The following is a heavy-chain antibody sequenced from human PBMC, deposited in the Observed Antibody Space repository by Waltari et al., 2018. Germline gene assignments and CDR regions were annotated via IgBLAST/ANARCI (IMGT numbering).Heavy chain of an antibody. Sequence: QVQLVQSGAELKKPGASVKLSCKASGYTFTSYYIQWVRQAPGQGLEWRGVMNSGGETTIYALKFQGRGTMTRDTSTSTVDMELSSLRSEDTAVYYCARLGITMTPDYWGQGTLVTVSS. J-gene: IGHJ4*02. V-gene: IGHV1-46*01. CDR3: ARLGITMTPDY. CDR1: GYTFTSYY. CDR2: MNSGGETT.